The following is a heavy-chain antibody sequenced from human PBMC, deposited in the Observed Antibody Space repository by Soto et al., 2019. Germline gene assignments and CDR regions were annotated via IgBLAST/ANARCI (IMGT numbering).Heavy chain of an antibody. V-gene: IGHV2-5*02. Sequence: QITLKESAPTLVKPTQTLTLTCTFSGLSLITSGEAVGWIRQPPGKTLEWFALIYWDGDKRYNPTLKTRLTTTKDTSKNKVVLTLTNMDPVDTATYYCSHYVSTSPAGWFDPWGQGILVTVSS. J-gene: IGHJ5*02. CDR2: IYWDGDK. D-gene: IGHD3-10*02. CDR1: GLSLITSGEA. CDR3: SHYVSTSPAGWFDP.